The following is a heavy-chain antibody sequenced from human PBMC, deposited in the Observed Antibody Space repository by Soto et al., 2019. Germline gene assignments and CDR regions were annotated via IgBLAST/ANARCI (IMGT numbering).Heavy chain of an antibody. Sequence: GGSLSLSCAASGFPFSSYGMHWVRQAPGKGLEWVAVIWYDGSNKYYADSVKGRFTISRDNSKNTLYLQMNSLRAEDTAVYYCASGYCSGGSCYSALDYWGQGTLVTVSS. D-gene: IGHD2-15*01. J-gene: IGHJ4*02. CDR1: GFPFSSYG. CDR3: ASGYCSGGSCYSALDY. V-gene: IGHV3-33*01. CDR2: IWYDGSNK.